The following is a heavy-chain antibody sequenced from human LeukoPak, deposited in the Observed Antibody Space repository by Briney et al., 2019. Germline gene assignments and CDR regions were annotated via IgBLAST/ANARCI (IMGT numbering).Heavy chain of an antibody. CDR2: ISGSGGST. V-gene: IGHV3-23*01. Sequence: HPGGSLRLSCAASGFTFSSYAMSWVRQAPGKGLEWVSAISGSGGSTYYADSVKGRFTISRDNSKKSLYLQMNSLRAEDTALYYCAKSYTTMVRRSGFDYWGQGTLVTVSS. CDR3: AKSYTTMVRRSGFDY. J-gene: IGHJ4*02. D-gene: IGHD3-10*01. CDR1: GFTFSSYA.